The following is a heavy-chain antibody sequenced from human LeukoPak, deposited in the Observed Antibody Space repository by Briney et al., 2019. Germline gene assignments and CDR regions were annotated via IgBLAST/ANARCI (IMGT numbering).Heavy chain of an antibody. CDR1: GFTFSSYG. CDR2: TRYDGSNK. J-gene: IGHJ4*02. CDR3: AKDMLYYYDSSGYFADY. Sequence: GGSLRLSCAASGFTFSSYGMHWVRQAPGKGLEWVAFTRYDGSNKYYADSVKGRFTISRDNSKNTLYLQMNSLRAEDTAVYYCAKDMLYYYDSSGYFADYWGQGTLVTVSS. D-gene: IGHD3-22*01. V-gene: IGHV3-30*02.